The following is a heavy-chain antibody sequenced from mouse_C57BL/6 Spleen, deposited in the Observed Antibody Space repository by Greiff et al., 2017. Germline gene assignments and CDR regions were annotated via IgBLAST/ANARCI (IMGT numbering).Heavy chain of an antibody. CDR1: GYTFTDYY. V-gene: IGHV1-26*01. J-gene: IGHJ2*01. Sequence: VQLQQSGPELVKPGASVKISCKASGYTFTDYYMNWVKQSHGKSLEWIGDINPNNGGTSYNQKFKGKATLTVDKSSSTAYMELRSLTSEDSAVYYCARRVIGFDYWGQGTTLTVSS. CDR2: INPNNGGT. D-gene: IGHD2-1*01. CDR3: ARRVIGFDY.